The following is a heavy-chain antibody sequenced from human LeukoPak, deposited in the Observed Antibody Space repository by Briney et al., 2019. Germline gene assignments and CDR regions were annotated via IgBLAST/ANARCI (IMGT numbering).Heavy chain of an antibody. Sequence: SVKVSCKASGGTFSSYAISWVRQAPGQGLEWMGGIIPIFGTANYAQKFQGRVTITADESTSTAYMELSSLRSEDTAVYYCARVPQWLQSWYWFDPWGQGTLVTVSS. D-gene: IGHD5-24*01. CDR2: IIPIFGTA. J-gene: IGHJ5*02. CDR1: GGTFSSYA. V-gene: IGHV1-69*13. CDR3: ARVPQWLQSWYWFDP.